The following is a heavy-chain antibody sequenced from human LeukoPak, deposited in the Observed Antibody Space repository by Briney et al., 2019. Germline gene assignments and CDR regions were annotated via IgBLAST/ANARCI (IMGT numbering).Heavy chain of an antibody. V-gene: IGHV3-11*01. D-gene: IGHD3-22*01. CDR1: GFTFSDYY. Sequence: GGSLRLSCGASGFTFSDYYMSWIRQAPGKGLEWVSYISSSGSTIYYADSVKGRFTISRDNAKNSLYLQMNSLRAEDTAVYYCASAHYYDSSGYSFDYWGQGTLVTVSS. CDR3: ASAHYYDSSGYSFDY. CDR2: ISSSGSTI. J-gene: IGHJ4*02.